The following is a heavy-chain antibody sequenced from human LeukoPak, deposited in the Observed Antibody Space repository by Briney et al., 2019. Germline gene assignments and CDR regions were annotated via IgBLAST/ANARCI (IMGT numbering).Heavy chain of an antibody. Sequence: SETLSLTCTVSGDSITSGGYYWSWIRQHPGKGLEWIGYIRCSGSTYYNPSLKSRVTISLDTSKNQFSLNLSSVTAADTAVYYCAKEEWELLVYFQHWGQGTLVTVSS. CDR3: AKEEWELLVYFQH. CDR2: IRCSGST. V-gene: IGHV4-31*03. J-gene: IGHJ1*01. CDR1: GDSITSGGYY. D-gene: IGHD1-26*01.